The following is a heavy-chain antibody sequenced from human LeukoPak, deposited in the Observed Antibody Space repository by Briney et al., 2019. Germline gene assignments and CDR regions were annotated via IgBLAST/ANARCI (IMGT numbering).Heavy chain of an antibody. CDR3: ARGGYCSSTSCYRWFDP. D-gene: IGHD2-2*01. J-gene: IGHJ5*02. CDR1: GGTFSSYA. V-gene: IGHV1-69*05. Sequence: SVKVSCKASGGTFSSYAISWVRQAPGQGLEWMGGIIPLFGTANYAQKFQGRVTITTDESTSTAYMELSSLRSEDTAVYYCARGGYCSSTSCYRWFDPWGQRTLVTVSS. CDR2: IIPLFGTA.